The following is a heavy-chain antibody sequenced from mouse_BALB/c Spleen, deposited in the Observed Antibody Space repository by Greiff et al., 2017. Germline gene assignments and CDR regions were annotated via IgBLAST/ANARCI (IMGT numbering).Heavy chain of an antibody. CDR2: VNPYNGGT. CDR3: ARRDIITTVVPDY. J-gene: IGHJ2*01. V-gene: IGHV1-19*01. CDR1: GYTFTDYY. D-gene: IGHD1-1*01. Sequence: EVQLQQSGPKLVKPGASVKMSCKASGYTFTDYYMDWVKQSHGESFEWIGRVNPYNGGTSYNQKFKGKATLTVDKSSSTAYMELNSLTSEDSAVYYCARRDIITTVVPDYWGQGTTLTVSS.